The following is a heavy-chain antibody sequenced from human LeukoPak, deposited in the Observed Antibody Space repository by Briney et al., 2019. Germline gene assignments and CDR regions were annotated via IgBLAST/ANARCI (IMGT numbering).Heavy chain of an antibody. V-gene: IGHV4-34*01. CDR3: ARQTGSGLFILP. CDR2: INHSGYT. J-gene: IGHJ4*02. Sequence: SETLSLTCAVYGGSFSGYYWSWIRQPPGKGLEWIGEINHSGYTNYNPSLKSRVTISVDTSKNQFSLRLSSVTAADTAVYYCARQTGSGLFILPGGQGTLVTVSS. D-gene: IGHD3/OR15-3a*01. CDR1: GGSFSGYY.